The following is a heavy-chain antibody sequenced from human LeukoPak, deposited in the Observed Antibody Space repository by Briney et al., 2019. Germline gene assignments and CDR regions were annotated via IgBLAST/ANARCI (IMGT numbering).Heavy chain of an antibody. V-gene: IGHV3-7*01. Sequence: GGSLRLSCAASAFTFSNYWMSWVRQAPGKGLEWVANIKEDGSEINYVDSVKGRFTISRGNAKNSLYLQMNSLTVDDTAVYYCARDRGYSSFDYWGQGTLVTVSS. J-gene: IGHJ4*02. CDR1: AFTFSNYW. CDR3: ARDRGYSSFDY. CDR2: IKEDGSEI. D-gene: IGHD4-23*01.